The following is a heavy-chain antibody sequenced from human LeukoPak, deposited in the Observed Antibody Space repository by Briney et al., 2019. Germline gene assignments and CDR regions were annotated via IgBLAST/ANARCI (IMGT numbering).Heavy chain of an antibody. J-gene: IGHJ4*02. D-gene: IGHD3-10*01. CDR3: AREASGSYHSFFLDY. CDR2: INPNNGDT. V-gene: IGHV1-2*02. Sequence: ASVKVSCKASGYTFTGDYVHWVRRAPGQGLEWMTWINPNNGDTNSAQKFQGRVTITRDTSISTVYMELSRLTSDDTAVYYCAREASGSYHSFFLDYWGQGTLVAVSS. CDR1: GYTFTGDY.